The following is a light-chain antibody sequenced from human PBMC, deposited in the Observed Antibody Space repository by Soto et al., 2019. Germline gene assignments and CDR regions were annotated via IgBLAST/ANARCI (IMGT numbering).Light chain of an antibody. V-gene: IGLV1-40*01. J-gene: IGLJ2*01. CDR2: DNT. Sequence: QSVLTQPPSVSGAPGQRVTTSCTGSSSSAGSVYNVHWYQQRPGTAPKLLIYDNTDRPSGVPDRFSGSKSGTSASLAITGLQAEDEADYYCQSYDSGLGGYVIFGGGTKLTVL. CDR1: SSSAGSVYN. CDR3: QSYDSGLGGYVI.